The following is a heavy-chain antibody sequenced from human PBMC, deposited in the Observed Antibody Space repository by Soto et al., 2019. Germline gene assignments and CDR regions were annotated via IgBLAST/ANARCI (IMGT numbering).Heavy chain of an antibody. CDR2: INPNSGGT. J-gene: IGHJ3*02. V-gene: IGHV1-2*04. CDR3: ARGELLWFGESTPRGAFDI. Sequence: ASVKVSCKASGYTFTGYYMHWVRQAPGQGLEWMGWINPNSGGTNYAQEFQGWVTMTRDTSISTAYMELSRLRSDDTAVYYCARGELLWFGESTPRGAFDIWGQGTMVTVSS. CDR1: GYTFTGYY. D-gene: IGHD3-10*01.